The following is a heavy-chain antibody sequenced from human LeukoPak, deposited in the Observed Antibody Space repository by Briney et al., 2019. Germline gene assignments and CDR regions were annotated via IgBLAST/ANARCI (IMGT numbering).Heavy chain of an antibody. D-gene: IGHD3-10*01. CDR1: GFTFSTYG. Sequence: PGGSLRLSCAASGFTFSTYGMHWVSQAPGKGLEWVAVVSHDGITKYYAGSVKGRFTISRDNSKDTLYLQTNSLGAEDTAVYYCAKDASHYGSGSFYFESWGQGTLVTVSS. J-gene: IGHJ4*02. V-gene: IGHV3-30*18. CDR2: VSHDGITK. CDR3: AKDASHYGSGSFYFES.